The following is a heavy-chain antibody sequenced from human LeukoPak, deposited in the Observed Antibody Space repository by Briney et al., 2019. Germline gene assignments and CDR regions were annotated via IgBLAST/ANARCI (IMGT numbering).Heavy chain of an antibody. D-gene: IGHD6-19*01. CDR2: INHSGST. V-gene: IGHV4-34*01. CDR3: ARIAVAGRYYYYGMDV. CDR1: GGSFSGYY. Sequence: PSETLSLTCAVYGGSFSGYYWSWIRQPPGKGLEWIGEINHSGSTNYNPSLKSRVTISVDTSKNQFSLKLSSVTAADTAVYYCARIAVAGRYYYYGMDVWGQGTTVTVSS. J-gene: IGHJ6*02.